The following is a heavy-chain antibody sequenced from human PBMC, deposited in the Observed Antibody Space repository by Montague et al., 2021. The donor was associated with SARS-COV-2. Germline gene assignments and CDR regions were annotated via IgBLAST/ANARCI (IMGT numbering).Heavy chain of an antibody. CDR1: GFTFSSYS. Sequence: SLRLSCAASGFTFSSYSMNWVRQAPGKGLEWVSSISSSSSYIYYADSVKGRFTISRDNAKNSLYLQMNSLRAEDTAVYYCARSYSSRYFGIGMDVWGQGTTVTVSS. D-gene: IGHD6-13*01. CDR3: ARSYSSRYFGIGMDV. V-gene: IGHV3-21*01. J-gene: IGHJ6*02. CDR2: ISSSSSYI.